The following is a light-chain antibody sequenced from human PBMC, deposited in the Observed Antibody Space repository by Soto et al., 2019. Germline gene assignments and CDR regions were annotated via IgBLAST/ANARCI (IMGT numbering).Light chain of an antibody. CDR3: AAWDDSLNGVV. J-gene: IGLJ2*01. CDR2: SNT. V-gene: IGLV1-44*01. Sequence: QSVLTQPPSASGTPGQTISISCSGGSSNIGSHTVNWYQQHLGTAPRLLIYSNTQRPSGVPDRFSGSTSGTSASLAISGLQSEYEGDYYCAAWDDSLNGVVFGGGTKLTVL. CDR1: SSNIGSHT.